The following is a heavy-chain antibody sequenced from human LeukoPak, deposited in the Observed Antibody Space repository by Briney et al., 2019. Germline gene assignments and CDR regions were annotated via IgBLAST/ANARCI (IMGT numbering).Heavy chain of an antibody. CDR2: MSPNSGNT. V-gene: IGHV1-8*01. CDR3: ARSTDFWSGYYTTDFDY. CDR1: GYTFTSYD. Sequence: GASVKVSCKASGYTFTSYDINWVRQAPGQGLEWMGWMSPNSGNTDYAQKFQGRVTMTRNTSISTAYMELSSLRSEDTAVYYCARSTDFWSGYYTTDFDYWGQGTLVTVSS. D-gene: IGHD3-3*01. J-gene: IGHJ4*02.